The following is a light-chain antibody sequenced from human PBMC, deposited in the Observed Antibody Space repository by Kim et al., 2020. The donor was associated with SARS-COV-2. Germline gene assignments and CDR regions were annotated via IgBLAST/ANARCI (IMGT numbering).Light chain of an antibody. V-gene: IGKV1-8*01. J-gene: IGKJ2*01. CDR3: QRNFNYPYT. Sequence: AIRVTQSPSSFSASTGERVTITCRASEGIRNFLAWYQQKPGKAPKLLVHAASTLQTGVPSRFSGSGSGTDFTLTISSLQSEDFATYYCQRNFNYPYTFGQGTKVDIK. CDR2: AAS. CDR1: EGIRNF.